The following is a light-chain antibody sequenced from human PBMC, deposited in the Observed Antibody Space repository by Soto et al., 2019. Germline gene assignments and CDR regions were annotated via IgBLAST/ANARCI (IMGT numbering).Light chain of an antibody. V-gene: IGKV1-5*01. CDR2: DAS. J-gene: IGKJ1*01. Sequence: DIQMTQSPSTLSASVGDRVTITCRASQNINNWVAWYQQKPGKAPKFLIYDASTLQRGVSSRFSGSGFGTEFSLTINGLQPDDSGSYYCQYTRTFGQGTKVDIK. CDR3: QYTRT. CDR1: QNINNW.